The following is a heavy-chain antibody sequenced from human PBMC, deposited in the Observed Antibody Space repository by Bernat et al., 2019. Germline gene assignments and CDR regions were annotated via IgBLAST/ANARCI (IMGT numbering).Heavy chain of an antibody. CDR2: IWFDGSQI. D-gene: IGHD3-10*01. J-gene: IGHJ4*02. CDR3: ARMRQVLNNNYLDS. CDR1: GFTFSYHG. Sequence: QVYLVESGGGVVQPGTSLRLSCATSGFTFSYHGMHWVRQVPGKGLEWVALIWFDGSQIYYADSVKGRFTISRDNSRNTLYLQMNSLRAEDTGVYHCARMRQVLNNNYLDSWGKGTLVTVSS. V-gene: IGHV3-33*01.